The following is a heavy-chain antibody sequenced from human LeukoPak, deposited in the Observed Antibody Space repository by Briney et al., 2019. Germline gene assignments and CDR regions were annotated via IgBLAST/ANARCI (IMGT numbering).Heavy chain of an antibody. D-gene: IGHD6-19*01. V-gene: IGHV4-59*08. CDR3: TKHRGSGLDY. CDR2: ICCSGST. J-gene: IGHJ4*02. Sequence: PSETLSLTCTVSGGSISNYYWSWIRQPPGKGLEWIAYICCSGSTNYNPSLKSRVAISVDTYKNHFSLKLSSVTAADTAVYYCTKHRGSGLDYWGQGTLVTVSS. CDR1: GGSISNYY.